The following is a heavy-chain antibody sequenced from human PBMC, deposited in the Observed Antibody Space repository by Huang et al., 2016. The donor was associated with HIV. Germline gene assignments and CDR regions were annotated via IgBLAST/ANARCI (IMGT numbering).Heavy chain of an antibody. D-gene: IGHD3-22*01. CDR1: GGSISSSSYY. CDR2: SYYSGST. Sequence: QLQLQESGPGLVKPSETLSLTCTVSGGSISSSSYYWGWIRQPPGEGLEWIGSSYYSGSTYYNPSLKSRVTISVDTSKNQFSLKLSSVTAADTAVYYCARRGRGYYRFDYWGQGTLVTVSS. J-gene: IGHJ4*02. CDR3: ARRGRGYYRFDY. V-gene: IGHV4-39*01.